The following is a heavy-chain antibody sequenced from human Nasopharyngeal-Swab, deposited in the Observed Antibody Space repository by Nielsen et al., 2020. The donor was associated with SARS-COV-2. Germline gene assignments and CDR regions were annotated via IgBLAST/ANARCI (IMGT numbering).Heavy chain of an antibody. D-gene: IGHD6-19*01. CDR3: ARDEGGGWRP. V-gene: IGHV3-30-3*01. CDR1: GFTFSSYA. J-gene: IGHJ4*02. Sequence: GGSLRLSCAASGFTFSSYAMHWVRQAPGRGLEWVAVISYDGSNKYYADSVKGRFTISRDNSKNTLYLQMNSLRAEDTAVYYCARDEGGGWRPWGQGTLVTVSS. CDR2: ISYDGSNK.